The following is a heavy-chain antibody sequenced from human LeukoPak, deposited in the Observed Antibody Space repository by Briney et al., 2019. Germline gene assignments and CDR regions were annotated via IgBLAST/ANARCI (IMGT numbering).Heavy chain of an antibody. CDR3: ARTPQYPHTYYSDY. CDR2: IIPIFGMT. Sequence: AVKVSCKRSGCTFSSNAISWVRQAPGQGLEWMGRIIPIFGMTNYAQKFQGRVTVTADNSANTAYMQLSSLTSDDTAVYYSARTPQYPHTYYSDYWGQGTLVTVSS. J-gene: IGHJ4*02. V-gene: IGHV1-69*04. CDR1: GCTFSSNA. D-gene: IGHD4-11*01.